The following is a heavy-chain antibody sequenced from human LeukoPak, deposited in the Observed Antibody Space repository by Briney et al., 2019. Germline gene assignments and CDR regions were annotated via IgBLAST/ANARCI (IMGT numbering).Heavy chain of an antibody. CDR3: AGDYRPKTAYSSSSIWY. CDR1: GYTFTGYY. J-gene: IGHJ4*02. D-gene: IGHD6-6*01. Sequence: ASVKVSCKASGYTFTGYYMHWVRQAPGQGLEWMGWINPNSGGTNYAQKFQGRVTMTRDTSISTAYMELSRLRSDDTAVYYCAGDYRPKTAYSSSSIWYWGQGTLVTVSS. V-gene: IGHV1-2*02. CDR2: INPNSGGT.